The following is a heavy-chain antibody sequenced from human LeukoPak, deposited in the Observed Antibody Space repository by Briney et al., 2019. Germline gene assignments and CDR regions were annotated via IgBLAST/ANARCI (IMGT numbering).Heavy chain of an antibody. CDR3: ARHIDGYSTSFDY. V-gene: IGHV5-10-1*01. D-gene: IGHD5-24*01. J-gene: IGHJ4*02. CDR2: IDPSDSYT. Sequence: LGESLKISCKGSGYSFTSYWISWVRQMPGKGLEWMGRIDPSDSYTNYSPSFQGHVTISADKSISTAYLQWSSLKASDTAMYYCARHIDGYSTSFDYWGQGTLVTVSS. CDR1: GYSFTSYW.